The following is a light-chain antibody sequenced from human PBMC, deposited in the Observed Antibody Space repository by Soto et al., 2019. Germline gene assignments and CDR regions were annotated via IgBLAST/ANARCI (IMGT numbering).Light chain of an antibody. Sequence: DIVMTQSPDSLAVSLGERVTINCKSSRSVLYSSNNKNYLAWYQQKPGQPPKLLIYWASTRESGVPDRFSGSGSGTDFTLTINSLQAEDVAVYYCQQYYSTPFTFGPGTKVNIK. J-gene: IGKJ3*01. CDR2: WAS. V-gene: IGKV4-1*01. CDR3: QQYYSTPFT. CDR1: RSVLYSSNNKNY.